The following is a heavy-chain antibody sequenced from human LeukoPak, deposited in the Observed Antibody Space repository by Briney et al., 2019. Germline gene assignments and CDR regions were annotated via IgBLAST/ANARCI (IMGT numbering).Heavy chain of an antibody. CDR1: GFTFMSYW. Sequence: GGALRLSCAASGFTFMSYWMSWVRQAPGKGLEWGANIKQDGSAKNYVDSVKGRFTISRDNAKNSLYLQLNSLRAEDTAVYYCAGCAGNSCYFDYWGQGTLVIVSS. CDR3: AGCAGNSCYFDY. J-gene: IGHJ4*02. D-gene: IGHD1-1*01. V-gene: IGHV3-7*01. CDR2: IKQDGSAK.